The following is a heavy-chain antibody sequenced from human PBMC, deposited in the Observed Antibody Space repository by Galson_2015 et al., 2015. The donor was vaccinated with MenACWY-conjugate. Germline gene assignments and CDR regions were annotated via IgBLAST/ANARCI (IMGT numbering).Heavy chain of an antibody. J-gene: IGHJ4*02. D-gene: IGHD1-14*01. CDR2: LNPDSGST. Sequence: SVKVSCKASGDTFTTYRVHWVRQAPGQGLEWMGILNPDSGSTAYAPKFQGRITMTRDASTSTVYMALSSLRSEDTAVYYCARELGSKVYYFDYWGQGTLVAVSS. CDR3: ARELGSKVYYFDY. V-gene: IGHV1-46*01. CDR1: GDTFTTYR.